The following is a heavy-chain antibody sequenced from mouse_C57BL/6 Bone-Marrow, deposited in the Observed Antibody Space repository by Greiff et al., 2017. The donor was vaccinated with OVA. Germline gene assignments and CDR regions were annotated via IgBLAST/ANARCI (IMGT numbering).Heavy chain of an antibody. CDR3: ARDSEDYDGGWYIDV. V-gene: IGHV1-54*01. Sequence: VHLVESGAELVRPGTSVKVSCKASGYAFTNYLIEWVTQRPGQGLEWIGVIHPGSGGTNYTEKLTGKATLTADKSSSTAYMQLSSLTSEDSSVYCWARDSEDYDGGWYIDVWGTGTTVTVSS. J-gene: IGHJ1*03. CDR1: GYAFTNYL. D-gene: IGHD2-4*01. CDR2: IHPGSGGT.